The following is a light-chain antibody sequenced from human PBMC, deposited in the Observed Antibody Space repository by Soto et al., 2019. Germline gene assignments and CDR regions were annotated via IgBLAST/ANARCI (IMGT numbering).Light chain of an antibody. CDR3: QQYYSTPRT. Sequence: DIVMAQSPDSLAMSLGETATITCKSSQSVFYSSNNKNYLAWYQQKPGQPPQLXIYWASTRESGVPERFSGSGSGTDVTLTISSLQAEDVAVYYCQQYYSTPRTFGQGTKVDIK. CDR2: WAS. CDR1: QSVFYSSNNKNY. V-gene: IGKV4-1*01. J-gene: IGKJ1*01.